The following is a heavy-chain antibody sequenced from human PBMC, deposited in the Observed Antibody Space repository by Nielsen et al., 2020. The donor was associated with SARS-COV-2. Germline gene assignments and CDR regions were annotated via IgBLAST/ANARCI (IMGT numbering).Heavy chain of an antibody. V-gene: IGHV4-34*01. J-gene: IGHJ4*02. CDR3: ARQGYSYDIDY. CDR1: GGSFSGYY. CDR2: INHSGST. D-gene: IGHD5-18*01. Sequence: SETLSLTCAVYGGSFSGYYWSWIRQPPGKGLEWIGEINHSGSTNYNPSLKSRVTISVDTSKYQFSLKLSSVTAADTAVYYCARQGYSYDIDYWGQGTLVTVSS.